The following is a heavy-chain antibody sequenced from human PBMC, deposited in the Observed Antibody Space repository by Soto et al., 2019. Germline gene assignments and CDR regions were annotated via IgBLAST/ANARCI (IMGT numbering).Heavy chain of an antibody. Sequence: QVQLQESGPGLVKPSQTLSLTCTVSGGSISSGGYYWSWIRQHPGKGLEWIGYIYYSGSTYYNPSLKRRVNISVDKSKNQFSLKLSAVPAADTAAYYCARATYYYDSSGYYDGYYFDYWGQGTLVTVSS. CDR2: IYYSGST. CDR3: ARATYYYDSSGYYDGYYFDY. D-gene: IGHD3-22*01. J-gene: IGHJ4*02. CDR1: GGSISSGGYY. V-gene: IGHV4-31*03.